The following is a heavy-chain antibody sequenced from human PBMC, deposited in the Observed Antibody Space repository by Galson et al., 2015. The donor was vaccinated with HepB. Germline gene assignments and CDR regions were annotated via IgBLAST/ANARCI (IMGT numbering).Heavy chain of an antibody. CDR3: ARPITETLLYSFDS. D-gene: IGHD1-14*01. CDR1: GFTFSNYA. V-gene: IGHV3-23*01. CDR2: ISSSYGTT. J-gene: IGHJ4*02. Sequence: SLRLSCAASGFTFSNYAMSWVRQAPGKGLEWVSAISSSYGTTYYADSVKGRFTISRDNSKNTLFLQISSLRAEDTAVYYCARPITETLLYSFDSWGQGTLVTVSS.